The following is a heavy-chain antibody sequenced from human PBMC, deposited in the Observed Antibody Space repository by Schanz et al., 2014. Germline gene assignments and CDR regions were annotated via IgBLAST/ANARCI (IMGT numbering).Heavy chain of an antibody. CDR2: INAHTGNT. Sequence: QGQLVQSGAEVKKPGASVKVSCKASGYIFGSHGMTWVRQAPGQGPELMGWINAHTGNTQYAQKFQGRVNMTRDTVTTTVHLELTRLRTDDTAIYYCARVHIATYRYSSPGAFDIWGQGTRVTVSS. J-gene: IGHJ3*02. V-gene: IGHV1-18*01. CDR3: ARVHIATYRYSSPGAFDI. D-gene: IGHD6-19*01. CDR1: GYIFGSHG.